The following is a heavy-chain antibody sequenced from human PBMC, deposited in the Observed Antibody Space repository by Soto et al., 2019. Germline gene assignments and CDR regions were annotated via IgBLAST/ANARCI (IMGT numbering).Heavy chain of an antibody. J-gene: IGHJ4*02. D-gene: IGHD3-22*01. CDR3: ARAHYYDSSGYYIEGYYFDY. V-gene: IGHV4-61*01. CDR1: GGSVSSGSYY. CDR2: IYYSGST. Sequence: SETLSLTCTVSGGSVSSGSYYWSWIRQPPGKGLEWIGYIYYSGSTNYNPSLKGRVTISVDTSKNQFSLKLSSVTAADTAVYYCARAHYYDSSGYYIEGYYFDYWGQGTLVTVSS.